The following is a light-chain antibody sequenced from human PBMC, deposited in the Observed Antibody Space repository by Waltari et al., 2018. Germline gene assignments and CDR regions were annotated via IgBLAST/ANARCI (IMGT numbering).Light chain of an antibody. Sequence: EIVMTQSPGKLSVSPGERVTHSCRASQTVGTNLAWYRHNPGQAPRLLFFNAANRATGIPDRFSASGSGTDFTLTISSLQSEDFAVYYCQQYDNWPPWTFGQGTKLEIK. V-gene: IGKV3-15*01. J-gene: IGKJ1*01. CDR2: NAA. CDR3: QQYDNWPPWT. CDR1: QTVGTN.